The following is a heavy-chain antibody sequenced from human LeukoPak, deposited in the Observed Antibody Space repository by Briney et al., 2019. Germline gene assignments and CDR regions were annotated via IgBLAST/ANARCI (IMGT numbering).Heavy chain of an antibody. Sequence: PSETLSLTCTVSGGSISSYYWSWVRQAPGKGLEWVSVIYSGGSTYYADSVKGRFTTSRDNSKNTLYLQMNSLRAEDTAVYYCARVFSGSYWPEYFQHWGQGTLVTVSS. CDR2: IYSGGST. V-gene: IGHV3-53*01. CDR3: ARVFSGSYWPEYFQH. CDR1: GGSISSYY. D-gene: IGHD1-26*01. J-gene: IGHJ1*01.